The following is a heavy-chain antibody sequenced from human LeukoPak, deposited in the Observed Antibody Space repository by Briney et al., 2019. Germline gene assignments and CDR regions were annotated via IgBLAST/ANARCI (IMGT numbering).Heavy chain of an antibody. CDR1: GGSFSGYY. CDR3: ARGPPQLLWFGELLSVYFDY. J-gene: IGHJ4*02. CDR2: INHSGST. D-gene: IGHD3-10*01. V-gene: IGHV4-34*01. Sequence: PSETLSLTCAVYGGSFSGYYWSWIRQPPGKGLEWIGEINHSGSTNYNPSLKSRVTISVDTSKTQFSLKLSSVTAADTAVYYCARGPPQLLWFGELLSVYFDYWGQGTLVTVSS.